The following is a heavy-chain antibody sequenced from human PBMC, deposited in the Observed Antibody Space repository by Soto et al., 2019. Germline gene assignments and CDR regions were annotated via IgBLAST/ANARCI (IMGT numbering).Heavy chain of an antibody. D-gene: IGHD3-22*01. CDR2: MYDSGTT. J-gene: IGHJ4*02. CDR3: ARLGPYDSNGYYLPFDY. V-gene: IGHV4-39*01. CDR1: GGSIRSSSYY. Sequence: SETLSLTCTVSGGSIRSSSYYRGRIRQPPGKGLEWIGSMYDSGTTYYNPSLKSRATNSVDTSRNQFFLKLTSVPAADTAVYYCARLGPYDSNGYYLPFDYWGTGALVTVSS.